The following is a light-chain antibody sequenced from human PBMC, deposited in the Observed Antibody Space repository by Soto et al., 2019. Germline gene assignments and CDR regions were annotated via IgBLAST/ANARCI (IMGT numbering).Light chain of an antibody. J-gene: IGKJ1*01. CDR3: QQSYSSPWT. CDR1: QDISNY. CDR2: AAS. V-gene: IGKV1-39*01. Sequence: DIEMTQSPASLSSSVGDRVTITFQASQDISNYLNWYQQKPGRAPKLQIYAASNLQSGVPSRFSGSGSGTDFTLTIRSLQPEDFATYFCQQSYSSPWTFGQGTTVDIK.